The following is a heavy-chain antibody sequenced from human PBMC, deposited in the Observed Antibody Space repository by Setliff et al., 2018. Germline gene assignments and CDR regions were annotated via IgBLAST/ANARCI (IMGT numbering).Heavy chain of an antibody. J-gene: IGHJ2*01. D-gene: IGHD4-17*01. Sequence: SETLSLTCSVSSGSIGSHYWNWMRQPPGKGLEWIGHVFHTGSTKYNPSLRSRVTISVDTSENYFSLRLTSVTAADTAVYYCARAPPSVPYGDYGPRQYFDLWGRGSLVTVPQ. CDR3: ARAPPSVPYGDYGPRQYFDL. CDR1: SGSIGSHY. CDR2: VFHTGST. V-gene: IGHV4-59*11.